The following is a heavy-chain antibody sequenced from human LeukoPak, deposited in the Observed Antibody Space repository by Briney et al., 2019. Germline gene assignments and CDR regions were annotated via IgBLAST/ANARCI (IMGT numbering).Heavy chain of an antibody. CDR3: ARISCGGGTCYLGY. D-gene: IGHD2-15*01. CDR2: IYHTGST. Sequence: PSETLSLTCTVSGGSITSGDYYWSWIRQPPGKGLESIAYIYHTGSTYYSPSLKSRVIISVDTSKNQFSLKLSSVTAADTAVYYCARISCGGGTCYLGYWGQGTLVTVSS. V-gene: IGHV4-30-4*01. J-gene: IGHJ4*02. CDR1: GGSITSGDYY.